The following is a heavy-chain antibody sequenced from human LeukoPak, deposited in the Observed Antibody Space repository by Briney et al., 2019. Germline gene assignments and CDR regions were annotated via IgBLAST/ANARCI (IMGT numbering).Heavy chain of an antibody. CDR2: FYSSGSA. CDR1: GDSISSFY. CDR3: ARDLGQQLGDAFDI. J-gene: IGHJ3*02. Sequence: PSETLSLTCTVSGDSISSFYWSWIRQPAGGGLEWLGRFYSSGSANYNPSLKIRVTISVDTSKNQFSLKLSSVTAADTAVYYCARDLGQQLGDAFDIWGQGTMVTVSS. V-gene: IGHV4-4*07. D-gene: IGHD6-13*01.